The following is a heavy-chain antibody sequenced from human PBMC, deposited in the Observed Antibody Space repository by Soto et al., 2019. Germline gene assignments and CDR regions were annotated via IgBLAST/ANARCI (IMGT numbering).Heavy chain of an antibody. Sequence: EVQLVESGGGRAKPGGSLRLSCAASGFTCSSYSMNWVRQAPGKGLEWVSSISSSSSYIYYADSVKGRFTISRDNAKNSLYLQMNSLGAEDTAVYYCARVSTAYYYGMDVWGQGTTVTVSS. V-gene: IGHV3-21*01. CDR3: ARVSTAYYYGMDV. J-gene: IGHJ6*02. CDR1: GFTCSSYS. CDR2: ISSSSSYI.